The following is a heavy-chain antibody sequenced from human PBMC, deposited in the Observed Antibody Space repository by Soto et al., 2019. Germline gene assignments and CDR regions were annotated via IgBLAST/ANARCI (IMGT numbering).Heavy chain of an antibody. CDR3: ASTEGVTTSRKFDP. V-gene: IGHV4-30-4*01. J-gene: IGHJ5*02. CDR1: GGSISSGDYY. CDR2: IYYSGST. D-gene: IGHD3-10*01. Sequence: SETLSLTCTVSGGSISSGDYYWSWIRQPPGKGLEWIGYIYYSGSTYYNPSLKSRVTISVDTSKNQFSLKLSSVTAADTAVYYCASTEGVTTSRKFDPWGQGTLVTVSS.